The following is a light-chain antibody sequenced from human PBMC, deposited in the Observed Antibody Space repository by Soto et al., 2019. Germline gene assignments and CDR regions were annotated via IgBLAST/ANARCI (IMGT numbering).Light chain of an antibody. CDR2: DAS. Sequence: DIQMTQSPSTLSASVGDRVTITCRASQSISSWLAWYQQKPGKAPKLLIYDASSLQSGVPSRFSGSGSGTEFTLTISSLQPDDFATYYCLLDYNYFGAFGQGTKVDIK. V-gene: IGKV1-5*01. CDR1: QSISSW. CDR3: LLDYNYFGA. J-gene: IGKJ1*01.